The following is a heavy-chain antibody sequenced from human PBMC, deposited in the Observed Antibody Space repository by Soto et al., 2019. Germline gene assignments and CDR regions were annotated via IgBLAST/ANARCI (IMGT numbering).Heavy chain of an antibody. Sequence: QVQLVQSGAEVKKPGASVKVSCKASGYTFTGYYMHWVRQAPGQGLEWMGWINPNSGGTNYAQKFQGWVTMTRDTSIRTAYMELSRLRSDDTAVYYCARASTYYDYIWGSYRKTERSYFDYWGQGTLVTVSS. J-gene: IGHJ4*02. CDR1: GYTFTGYY. CDR3: ARASTYYDYIWGSYRKTERSYFDY. CDR2: INPNSGGT. V-gene: IGHV1-2*04. D-gene: IGHD3-16*02.